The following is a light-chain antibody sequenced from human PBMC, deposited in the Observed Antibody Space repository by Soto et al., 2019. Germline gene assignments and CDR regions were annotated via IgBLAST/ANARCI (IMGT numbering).Light chain of an antibody. CDR1: QSVSSY. CDR3: QQRSNGPLT. CDR2: DAS. V-gene: IGKV3-11*01. Sequence: EIVLTQSPATLSLSPGARATLSCRASQSVSSYLAWYQQKPGQAPRLLIYDASNRATGIPARFSGSGSGTAFTLTISSLETEDFAVYYGQQRSNGPLTFGGGTKVEIK. J-gene: IGKJ4*01.